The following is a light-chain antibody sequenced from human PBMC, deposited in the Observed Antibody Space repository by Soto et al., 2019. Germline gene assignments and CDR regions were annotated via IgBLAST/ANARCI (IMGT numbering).Light chain of an antibody. J-gene: IGLJ3*02. CDR3: VLYLGSGISV. Sequence: QAVVTQEPSFSVSPGGTVTLTCGLSSGSVSTIYYPSWYQQTPGQAPRTLIYNTNTRSSGVPDRFSGSILGNKAALTITGAQADDESDYYCVLYLGSGISVFGGGTKVTVL. CDR2: NTN. V-gene: IGLV8-61*01. CDR1: SGSVSTIYY.